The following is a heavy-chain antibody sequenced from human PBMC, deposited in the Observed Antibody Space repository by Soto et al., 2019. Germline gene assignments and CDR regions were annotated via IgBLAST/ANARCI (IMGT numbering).Heavy chain of an antibody. J-gene: IGHJ4*02. Sequence: QVQLVESGGGVVQPGRSLRLSCAASGFTFSSYGMHWVRQAPGKGLEWVAVISYDGSNKYYADSVKGRFTISRDNSKNTLYLQMNSLRAEDTAVYYCAQLKTTVTLDSCGQGTLVTVSS. D-gene: IGHD4-17*01. CDR1: GFTFSSYG. CDR3: AQLKTTVTLDS. V-gene: IGHV3-30*18. CDR2: ISYDGSNK.